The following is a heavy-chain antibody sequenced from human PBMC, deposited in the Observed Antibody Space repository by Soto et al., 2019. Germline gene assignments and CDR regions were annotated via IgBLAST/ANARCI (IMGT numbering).Heavy chain of an antibody. CDR1: GGSISSYY. V-gene: IGHV4-59*01. CDR3: ARVVDTYGPNWFDP. D-gene: IGHD3-10*01. J-gene: IGHJ5*02. Sequence: PSETLSLTCTVSGGSISSYYWSWIRQPPGKGLEWIGYIYYSGSTNYNPSLKSRVTISVDTSKNQFSLKLSSVTAADTAVYYCARVVDTYGPNWFDPWGREPRSPSPQ. CDR2: IYYSGST.